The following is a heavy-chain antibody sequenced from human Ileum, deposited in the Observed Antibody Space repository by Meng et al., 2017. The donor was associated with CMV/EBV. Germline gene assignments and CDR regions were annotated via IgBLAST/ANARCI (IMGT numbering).Heavy chain of an antibody. V-gene: IGHV3-30-3*01. CDR2: ISYDGSNK. Sequence: GESLKISCAASGFTFSSYAMHWVRQAPGKGLEWVAVISYDGSNKYYADSVKGRFTISRDNSKNTLYLQMNSLRAEDTAVYYCARFLGIVGATHDGYWGQGTLVTFSS. D-gene: IGHD1-26*01. J-gene: IGHJ4*02. CDR1: GFTFSSYA. CDR3: ARFLGIVGATHDGY.